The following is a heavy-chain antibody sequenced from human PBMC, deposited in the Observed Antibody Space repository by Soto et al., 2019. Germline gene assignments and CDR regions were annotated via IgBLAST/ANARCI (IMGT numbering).Heavy chain of an antibody. V-gene: IGHV1-3*01. D-gene: IGHD2-2*01. CDR1: GYTFTSYA. CDR3: ARDIVVVPAAYNWFDP. CDR2: INAGNGNT. J-gene: IGHJ5*02. Sequence: ASVKVSCKASGYTFTSYAMHWVRQAPGQRLEWMGWINAGNGNTKYSQKFQGRVTITRDTSASTAYMELSSLRSEDTAVYYCARDIVVVPAAYNWFDPWGQGTLVAVSS.